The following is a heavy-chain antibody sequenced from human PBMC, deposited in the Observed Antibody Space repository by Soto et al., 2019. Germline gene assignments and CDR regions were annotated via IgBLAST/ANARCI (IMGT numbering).Heavy chain of an antibody. D-gene: IGHD3-9*01. CDR2: IGGRGNSA. V-gene: IGHV3-23*01. J-gene: IGHJ6*02. CDR1: GFIFTNYA. Sequence: QPGGSLRLSCAASGFIFTNYAMNWVRQAPGKGLEWVSVIGGRGNSAYYTDSVQGRFTISRDNSKNTLSLQMSSLTADDTAIYYCVREGRGSFDFWGQGTTVTVSS. CDR3: VREGRGSFDF.